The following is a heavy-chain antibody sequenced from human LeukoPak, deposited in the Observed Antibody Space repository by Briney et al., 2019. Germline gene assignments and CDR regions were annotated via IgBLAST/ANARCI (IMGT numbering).Heavy chain of an antibody. J-gene: IGHJ5*02. CDR1: GFTFDDCA. CDR2: ISWNSGSI. D-gene: IGHD5-24*01. Sequence: PGGSLRLSCAASGFTFDDCAMHWVRQAPGKGLEWVSGISWNSGSIGYADSVKGRFTISRDNAKNSLYLQMNSLRAEDTALYYCAKDRYKEMATGWFDPWGQGTLVTVSS. V-gene: IGHV3-9*01. CDR3: AKDRYKEMATGWFDP.